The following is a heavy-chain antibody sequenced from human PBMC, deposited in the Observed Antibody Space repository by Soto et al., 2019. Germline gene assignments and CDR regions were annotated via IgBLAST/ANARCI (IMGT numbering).Heavy chain of an antibody. CDR3: ATLLRYCSSTSCYGNFDY. CDR1: GGSISSSSYY. CDR2: IYYSGST. D-gene: IGHD2-2*01. J-gene: IGHJ4*02. V-gene: IGHV4-39*01. Sequence: QLQLQESGPGLVKPSETLSLTCTVSGGSISSSSYYWGWIRQPPGKGLEWIGSIYYSGSTYYNPSLKSRVTIPVDTSKNQFSLKLSSVTAADTAVYYCATLLRYCSSTSCYGNFDYWGQGTLVTVSS.